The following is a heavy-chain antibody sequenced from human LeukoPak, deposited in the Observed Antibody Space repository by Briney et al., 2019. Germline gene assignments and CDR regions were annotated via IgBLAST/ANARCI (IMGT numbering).Heavy chain of an antibody. Sequence: SETLSLTCAVYGGSFSGYYWSWIRQPPGKGLEWIGEINHSGSTNYNPSLKSRVTISVDTSKNQFSLKLSSVTAADTAVYYCARMYDSSGYYDYWGQGTLVTASS. D-gene: IGHD3-22*01. CDR3: ARMYDSSGYYDY. CDR1: GGSFSGYY. J-gene: IGHJ4*02. V-gene: IGHV4-34*01. CDR2: INHSGST.